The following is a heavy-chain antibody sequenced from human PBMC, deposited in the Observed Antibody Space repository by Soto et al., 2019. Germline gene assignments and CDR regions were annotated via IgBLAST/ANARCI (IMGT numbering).Heavy chain of an antibody. J-gene: IGHJ4*02. D-gene: IGHD2-2*01. CDR3: AKDSHWVFISPNHAH. CDR2: INGGDDSK. CDR1: GFTFSSSP. Sequence: EVQLLESGGGLLQPGGSLRLSCVVSGFTFSSSPMSWVRRAPGKGLEWVSGINGGDDSKHYAESVRGRFTITRDNSKKTLVLQRNSLRVEDTAIYYCAKDSHWVFISPNHAHWGKGTLVTGSS. V-gene: IGHV3-23*01.